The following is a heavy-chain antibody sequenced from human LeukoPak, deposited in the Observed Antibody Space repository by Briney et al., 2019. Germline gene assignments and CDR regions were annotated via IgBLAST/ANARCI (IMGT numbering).Heavy chain of an antibody. CDR2: IYPGDSDT. D-gene: IGHD3-16*02. V-gene: IGHV5-51*01. CDR1: GYSFTTDW. CDR3: ARPRHLSDRDAFDI. J-gene: IGHJ3*02. Sequence: GESLKISCRASGYSFTTDWIGWVRQMPGKGLEWMGIIYPGDSDTRYSPSFQGQDTISADKSISTAYLQWSSLKASDTAMYYCARPRHLSDRDAFDIWGQGTMVTVSS.